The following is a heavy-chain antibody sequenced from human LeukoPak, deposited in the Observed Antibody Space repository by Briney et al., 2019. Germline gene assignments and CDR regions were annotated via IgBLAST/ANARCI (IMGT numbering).Heavy chain of an antibody. J-gene: IGHJ6*03. D-gene: IGHD3-22*01. CDR2: ISAYNGNT. V-gene: IGHV1-18*01. Sequence: GASVKVSCKASGYTFTSYGISWVRQAPGQGLEWMGWISAYNGNTNYAQKLQGRVTMTTDTSTSTAYMELRSLRSDDTAVYYCASPIAGTTDSSGYYYGYYMDVWGKGTTVTVSS. CDR3: ASPIAGTTDSSGYYYGYYMDV. CDR1: GYTFTSYG.